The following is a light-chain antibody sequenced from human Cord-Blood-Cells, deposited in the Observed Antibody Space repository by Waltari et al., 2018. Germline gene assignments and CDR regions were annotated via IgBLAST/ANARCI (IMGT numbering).Light chain of an antibody. CDR2: DAS. Sequence: EIVLTQSPATLSLSLGERATLSCRASQSVSRYLAWYQQKPGQAPRLLIYDASNRATGIPARFSGSGSGTDFTLTISSLEPEDFAVYYCQQRSNWPPEITFGQGTRLEIK. CDR1: QSVSRY. V-gene: IGKV3-11*01. J-gene: IGKJ5*01. CDR3: QQRSNWPPEIT.